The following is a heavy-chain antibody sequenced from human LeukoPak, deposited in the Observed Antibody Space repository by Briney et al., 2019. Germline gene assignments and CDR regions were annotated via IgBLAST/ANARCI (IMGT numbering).Heavy chain of an antibody. V-gene: IGHV3-66*04. CDR2: IYSGGST. CDR1: GFTVSTNY. Sequence: GGSLRLSCAASGFTVSTNYMSWVRQAPGEGLEWVSVIYSGGSTYYADSVKGRFTISRDNSKNTLYLQMNSLRAEDTAVYYCARHFGVITKGVYYYYYGMDVWGRGTTVTVSS. CDR3: ARHFGVITKGVYYYYYGMDV. D-gene: IGHD3-3*01. J-gene: IGHJ6*02.